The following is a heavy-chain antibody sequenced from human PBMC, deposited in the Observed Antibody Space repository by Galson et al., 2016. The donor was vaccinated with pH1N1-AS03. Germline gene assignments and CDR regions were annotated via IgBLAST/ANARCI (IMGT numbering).Heavy chain of an antibody. CDR2: ISDSSRGGNI. J-gene: IGHJ5*02. CDR3: VTHGA. CDR1: GFKISTYA. V-gene: IGHV3-23*01. Sequence: SLRLSCAGSGFKISTYAINWVRQAPGKGLEWVTGISDSSRGGNIYYADSVKGRFTISRDTSKNTLYLQMNSLGEEDTAVYYCVTHGAWGQGALVTVSS. D-gene: IGHD3-10*01.